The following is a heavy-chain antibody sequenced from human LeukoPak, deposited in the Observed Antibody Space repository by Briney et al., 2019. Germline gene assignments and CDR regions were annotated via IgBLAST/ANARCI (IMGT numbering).Heavy chain of an antibody. CDR2: IYSSGST. J-gene: IGHJ4*02. CDR3: ARGFSGFYG. V-gene: IGHV4-59*01. Sequence: SETLSLTCTVSGGSISSYHWSWIRQPPGKGLQWIGFIYSSGSTNYNPSLKSRVTISLDTSKNQFSLRVSSVTSADTAVYYCARGFSGFYGWGQGTLVTVSS. CDR1: GGSISSYH. D-gene: IGHD3-22*01.